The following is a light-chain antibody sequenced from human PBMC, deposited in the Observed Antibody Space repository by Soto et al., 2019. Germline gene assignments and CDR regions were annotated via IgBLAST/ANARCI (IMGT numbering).Light chain of an antibody. J-gene: IGLJ3*02. CDR3: SSYASTATPVV. CDR2: AVS. Sequence: QSVLTQPASVSGSPGQSITISCTGTSRDVGGYNYVSWYQQHSGKAPKLLIYAVSNRPSGVSNRFSGSKSGNTASLTISGLQAEDEADYYCSSYASTATPVVFGGGTQLTVL. CDR1: SRDVGGYNY. V-gene: IGLV2-14*03.